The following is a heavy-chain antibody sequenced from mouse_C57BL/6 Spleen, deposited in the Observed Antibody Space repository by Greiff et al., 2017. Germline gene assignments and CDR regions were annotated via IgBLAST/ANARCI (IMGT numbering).Heavy chain of an antibody. CDR1: GYTFTSYW. CDR2: INPSDGGT. D-gene: IGHD1-1*01. CDR3: AGYYYGSSFYAMDY. V-gene: IGHV1-53*01. J-gene: IGHJ4*01. Sequence: VQLQQPGTELVKPGASVKLSCKASGYTFTSYWMHWVKQRPGQGLEWIGNINPSDGGTNYNEKLKSKATLTVDKSSSTAYMQLSSLTSDDSAVYYCAGYYYGSSFYAMDYWGQGTSVTVSS.